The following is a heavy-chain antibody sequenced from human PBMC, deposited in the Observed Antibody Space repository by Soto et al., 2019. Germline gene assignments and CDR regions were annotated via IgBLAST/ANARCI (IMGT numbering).Heavy chain of an antibody. J-gene: IGHJ4*02. Sequence: GASVKVYCKASGYTFTSYCISWVLQAPGQGLEWMGWISAYNGNTNYAQKLQGRVTMTTDTSTSTAYMELRSLRSDDTAVYYCARLLRPTHTYYDILTGYSHDYWGQGTLVTVSS. V-gene: IGHV1-18*01. CDR3: ARLLRPTHTYYDILTGYSHDY. CDR1: GYTFTSYC. CDR2: ISAYNGNT. D-gene: IGHD3-9*01.